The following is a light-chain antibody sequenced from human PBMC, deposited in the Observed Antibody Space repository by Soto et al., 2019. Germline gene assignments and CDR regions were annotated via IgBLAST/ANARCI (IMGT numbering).Light chain of an antibody. Sequence: QSVLTPPPSASGTPGQRVTISCSTSNSNVGSHPVNWYQQRPGMAPKLTIYDNVERPSGVPDRFSGSRSGTAASLAISGLQSEDEADYYCAAWDDRLNAWVIGGGTKLTVL. CDR1: NSNVGSHP. CDR3: AAWDDRLNAWV. CDR2: DNV. V-gene: IGLV1-44*01. J-gene: IGLJ3*02.